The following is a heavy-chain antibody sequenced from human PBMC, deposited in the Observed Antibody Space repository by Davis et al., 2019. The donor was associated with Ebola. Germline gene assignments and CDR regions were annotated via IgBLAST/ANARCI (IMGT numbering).Heavy chain of an antibody. CDR2: ISGSGGST. CDR1: GFTFSSYA. CDR3: ARDTFGAVAGIFDY. V-gene: IGHV3-23*01. D-gene: IGHD6-19*01. J-gene: IGHJ4*02. Sequence: GESLKISCAASGFTFSSYAMNWVRQAPGKGLEWVSAISGSGGSTYYADSVKGRFTISRDNSKNTLYLQMNSLRAEDTAVYYCARDTFGAVAGIFDYWGQGTLVTVSS.